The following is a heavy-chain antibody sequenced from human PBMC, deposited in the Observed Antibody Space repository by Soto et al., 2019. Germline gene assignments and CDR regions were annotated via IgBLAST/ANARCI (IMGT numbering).Heavy chain of an antibody. J-gene: IGHJ4*01. CDR2: ISGNGRST. CDR3: ARDRCTNGVCYAPSDY. V-gene: IGHV3-64*01. CDR1: GFTFSTYA. D-gene: IGHD2-8*01. Sequence: EVQLVESGGGLVQPGGSLRLSCATSGFTFSTYAMHWVRQAPGKGLEYVSAISGNGRSTYYANSVKGRFTISRDNSKNTLYFQMDSQRAEDMAVYYCARDRCTNGVCYAPSDYWGQGTLVTVSS.